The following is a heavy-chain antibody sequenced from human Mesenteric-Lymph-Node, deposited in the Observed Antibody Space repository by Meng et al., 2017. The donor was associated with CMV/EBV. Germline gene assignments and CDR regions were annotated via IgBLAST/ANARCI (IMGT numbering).Heavy chain of an antibody. Sequence: SETLSLTCAVYGGSFSGYYWSWIRQPPGKGLEWIGEINHSGSTNYNPSLKSRVTISVDTSKNQFSLKLSSVTAADTAVYYCARGEDDYDFWSGYPGYYYGMDVWGQGTTVTVSS. V-gene: IGHV4-34*01. CDR1: GGSFSGYY. CDR2: INHSGST. J-gene: IGHJ6*02. D-gene: IGHD3-3*01. CDR3: ARGEDDYDFWSGYPGYYYGMDV.